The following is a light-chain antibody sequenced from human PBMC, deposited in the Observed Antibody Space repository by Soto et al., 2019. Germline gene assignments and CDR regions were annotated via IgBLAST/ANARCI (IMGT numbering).Light chain of an antibody. CDR2: DAS. CDR3: QQYNNYPRT. V-gene: IGKV1-5*01. Sequence: IQMTPWPSTLSTSVGDRVTITCRASHSISSWVAWYQQKPGKAPKFLIYDASSLESGVPSRFSGSGSGTEFTLTISNLQPDDFATYFCQQYNNYPRTFGQGTKVDI. J-gene: IGKJ1*01. CDR1: HSISSW.